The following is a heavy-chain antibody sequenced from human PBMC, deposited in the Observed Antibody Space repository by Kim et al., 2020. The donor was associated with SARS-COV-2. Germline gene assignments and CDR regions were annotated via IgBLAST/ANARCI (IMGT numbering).Heavy chain of an antibody. J-gene: IGHJ4*02. CDR1: GGSFSGYY. V-gene: IGHV4-34*01. CDR3: ARDFGPLPYTYGSGTY. Sequence: SETLSLTCAVYGGSFSGYYWSWIRQPPGKGLEWIGEINHSGSTNYNPSLKSRVTISVDTSKNQFSLKLSSVTAADTAVYYCARDFGPLPYTYGSGTYWGQGTLVTVSS. CDR2: INHSGST. D-gene: IGHD3-10*01.